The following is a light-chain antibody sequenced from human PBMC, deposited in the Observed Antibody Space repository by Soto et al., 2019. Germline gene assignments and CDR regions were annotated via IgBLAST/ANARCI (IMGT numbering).Light chain of an antibody. CDR1: QSVSSSF. CDR2: GAS. Sequence: EIVLTQSPGTLSLSPGERATLSCRASQSVSSSFLASYQQKPGQAPRLLIYGASSRATGIPDRFSGSGSGTDFTLTISRLEPEDFAVYYCHQYDSSPLTFGGGTKAEIK. V-gene: IGKV3-20*01. J-gene: IGKJ4*01. CDR3: HQYDSSPLT.